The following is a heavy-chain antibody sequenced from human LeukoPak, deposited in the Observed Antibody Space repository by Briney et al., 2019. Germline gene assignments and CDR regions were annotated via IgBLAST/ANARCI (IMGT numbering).Heavy chain of an antibody. CDR2: INPNSGGT. CDR3: ASSPGGYFQH. D-gene: IGHD3-16*01. V-gene: IGHV1-2*02. Sequence: ASVKVSCRASGYTLTGYYMHWVRQAPGQGLEWMGWINPNSGGTKYAQKFQGRVTMARDTSISTAYMELSRLRSDDTAVYYCASSPGGYFQHWGQGTLVTVSS. J-gene: IGHJ1*01. CDR1: GYTLTGYY.